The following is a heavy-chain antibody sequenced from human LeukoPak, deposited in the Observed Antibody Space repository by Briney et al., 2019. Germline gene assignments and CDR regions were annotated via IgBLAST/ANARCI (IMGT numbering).Heavy chain of an antibody. CDR1: GGSISSGSYY. CDR2: TYTSGST. J-gene: IGHJ4*02. V-gene: IGHV4-61*02. D-gene: IGHD6-13*01. Sequence: SQTLSLTCTVSGGSISSGSYYWSWIRQPAGKGLEWIGRTYTSGSTNYNPSLKSRVTISVDTSKNQFSLKLSSVTAADTAVYYCASRIAAAGSDFDYWGQGTLVTVSS. CDR3: ASRIAAAGSDFDY.